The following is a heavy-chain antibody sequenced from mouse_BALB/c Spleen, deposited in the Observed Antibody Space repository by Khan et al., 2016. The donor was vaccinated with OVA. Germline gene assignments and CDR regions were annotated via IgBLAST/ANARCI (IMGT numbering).Heavy chain of an antibody. CDR3: AREGTLYYFAY. CDR2: IYPGTDNT. D-gene: IGHD1-1*01. V-gene: IGHV1S132*01. J-gene: IGHJ2*01. CDR1: GYIFTSYW. Sequence: QVQLQQSGAELVRPGASVKLSCKTSGYIFTSYWIHWVKQRSGQGLEWIARIYPGTDNTYYNEKLRDKATLTADKSSSTAYIQLSSLKSEDSAVYVGAREGTLYYFAYWGQGTTLTVSS.